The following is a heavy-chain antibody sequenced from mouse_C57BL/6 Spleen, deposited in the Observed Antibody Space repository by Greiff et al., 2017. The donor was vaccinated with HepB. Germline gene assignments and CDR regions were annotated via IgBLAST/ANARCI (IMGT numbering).Heavy chain of an antibody. V-gene: IGHV1-64*01. Sequence: QVQLQQSGAELVKPGASVKLSCKASGYTFTSYWMHWVKQRPGQGLEWIGMIHPNSGSTNYNEKFKSKATLTVDKSSSTAYMQLSSLTSEDSAVYYCANAYYTPYYAMDYWGQGTSVTVSS. CDR2: IHPNSGST. CDR3: ANAYYTPYYAMDY. D-gene: IGHD2-12*01. J-gene: IGHJ4*01. CDR1: GYTFTSYW.